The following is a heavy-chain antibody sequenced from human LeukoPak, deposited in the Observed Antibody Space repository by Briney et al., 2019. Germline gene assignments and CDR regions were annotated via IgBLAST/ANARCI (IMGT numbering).Heavy chain of an antibody. V-gene: IGHV3-23*01. CDR1: GFTFSSYA. J-gene: IGHJ4*02. CDR3: AKGDSSGWFYYFDY. D-gene: IGHD6-19*01. Sequence: GGSLRLSCAASGFTFSSYAMSWVRQAPGKGLEWVSAISGSGGSTYYADPVKGRFTISRDNSKNTLYLQMNSLRAEDTAVYYCAKGDSSGWFYYFDYWGQGTLVTVSS. CDR2: ISGSGGST.